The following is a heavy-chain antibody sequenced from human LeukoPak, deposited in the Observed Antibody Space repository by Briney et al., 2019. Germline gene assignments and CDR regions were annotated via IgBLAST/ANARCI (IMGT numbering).Heavy chain of an antibody. CDR1: GGSISSYY. J-gene: IGHJ6*02. CDR3: ARVFSDRYYDILTGYYDDYYGMDV. CDR2: IYYSGST. V-gene: IGHV4-59*01. D-gene: IGHD3-9*01. Sequence: SETLSLTCTASGGSISSYYWSWIRQPPGKGLEWIGYIYYSGSTNYNPSLKSRVTISVDTSKNQFSLKLSSVTAADTAVYYCARVFSDRYYDILTGYYDDYYGMDVWGQGTTVTVSS.